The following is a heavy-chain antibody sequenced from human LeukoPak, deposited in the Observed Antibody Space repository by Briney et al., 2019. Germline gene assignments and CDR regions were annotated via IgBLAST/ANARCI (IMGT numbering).Heavy chain of an antibody. V-gene: IGHV1-46*01. CDR3: ARLPVGAIYFDDY. CDR1: GYTFTSYY. J-gene: IGHJ4*02. D-gene: IGHD1-26*01. Sequence: ASVKVSCKASGYTFTSYYMHWVRQAPGQGLERMGIINPSGGSTSYAQKLQGRVTMTRDMSTSTVYMELSSLRSEDTAVYYCARLPVGAIYFDDYWGQGTLVTVSS. CDR2: INPSGGST.